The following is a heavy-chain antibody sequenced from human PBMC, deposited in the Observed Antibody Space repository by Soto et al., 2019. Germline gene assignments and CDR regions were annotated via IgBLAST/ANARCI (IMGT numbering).Heavy chain of an antibody. CDR3: ARNPVVPAAYFDY. CDR1: GGSFSGYY. J-gene: IGHJ4*02. D-gene: IGHD2-2*01. CDR2: INHSGST. Sequence: SETLSLTCAVYGGSFSGYYWSWIRQPPGKGLEWIGEINHSGSTNYNPSLKSRVTISVDTSKNQFSLKLSSVTAADTAVYYCARNPVVPAAYFDYWGQGTLVTVS. V-gene: IGHV4-34*01.